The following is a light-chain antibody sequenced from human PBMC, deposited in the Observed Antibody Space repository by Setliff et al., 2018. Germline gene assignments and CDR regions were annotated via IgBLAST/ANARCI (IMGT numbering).Light chain of an antibody. V-gene: IGLV2-11*01. CDR2: DVS. CDR3: CSYAGSYTDV. CDR1: SSDVGGYNY. J-gene: IGLJ1*01. Sequence: LTQPRSVSGSPGQSVTISCTGTSSDVGGYNYVSWYQQHPGKAPKLMIYDVSKRPSGVPDRFSGSKSGNTASLTISGLQAEDEADYYCCSYAGSYTDVFGTGTKVTVL.